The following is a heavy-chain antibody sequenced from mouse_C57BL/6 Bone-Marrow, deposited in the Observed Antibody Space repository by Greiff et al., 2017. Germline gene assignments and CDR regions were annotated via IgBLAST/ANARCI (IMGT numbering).Heavy chain of an antibody. CDR2: IGPGSGST. V-gene: IGHV1-77*01. CDR3: ARDALYYYGSILYFGY. CDR1: GYTFTDYY. J-gene: IGHJ2*01. D-gene: IGHD1-1*01. Sequence: VQLQQSGAELVKPGASVKISCKASGYTFTDYYINWVKQRPGQGLEWIGKIGPGSGSTYYNEKFKGKATLTADKSSSTAYMQLSSLTSEDSAVYFCARDALYYYGSILYFGYWGQGTTLTVSS.